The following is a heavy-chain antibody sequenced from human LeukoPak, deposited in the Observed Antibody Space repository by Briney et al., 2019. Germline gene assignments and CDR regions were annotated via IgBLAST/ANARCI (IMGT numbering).Heavy chain of an antibody. CDR1: GYTFTSYD. Sequence: ASVKVSCKASGYTFTSYDINWVRQATGQGLECMGWMNPNSGNTGYAQKFQGRVTMTRNTSISTAYMELSSLRSEDTAVYYCARVNPQWLLPYYFDYWGQGALVTVSS. J-gene: IGHJ4*02. CDR3: ARVNPQWLLPYYFDY. D-gene: IGHD3-22*01. CDR2: MNPNSGNT. V-gene: IGHV1-8*01.